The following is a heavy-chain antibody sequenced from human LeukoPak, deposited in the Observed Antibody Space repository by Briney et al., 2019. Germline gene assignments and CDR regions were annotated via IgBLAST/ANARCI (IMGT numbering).Heavy chain of an antibody. CDR2: IYYSGST. V-gene: IGHV4-59*01. CDR1: GGSISSYY. J-gene: IGHJ3*02. Sequence: SETLSLTCTVSGGSISSYYWSWIRQPPGKGLEWIGYIYYSGSTNYNPSLKSRVTISVDTSKNQFSLKLSSVTAADTAVYYCARVWDNAAFGIWGQGTMVTVSS. D-gene: IGHD1/OR15-1a*01. CDR3: ARVWDNAAFGI.